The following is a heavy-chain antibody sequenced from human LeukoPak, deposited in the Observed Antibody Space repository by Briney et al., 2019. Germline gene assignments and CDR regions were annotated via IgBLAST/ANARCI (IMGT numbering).Heavy chain of an antibody. J-gene: IGHJ4*02. Sequence: GASLKISCKGSGYSFTSYWIAWVRQMPGKGLEWMGIIYPGDSDTRYSPSFQGQVTISADKSISTAYLQWSSLKASDTAMYYCARRGIAAAGSFDYWGQGTLVTVSS. V-gene: IGHV5-51*01. CDR1: GYSFTSYW. CDR2: IYPGDSDT. D-gene: IGHD6-13*01. CDR3: ARRGIAAAGSFDY.